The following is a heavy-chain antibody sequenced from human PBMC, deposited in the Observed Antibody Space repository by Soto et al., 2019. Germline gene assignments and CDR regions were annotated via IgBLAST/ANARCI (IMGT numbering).Heavy chain of an antibody. CDR3: AKGRRFGSVITGTADCMYV. V-gene: IGHV3-23*01. CDR2: ISGSGGST. Sequence: PGGSLRLSCAASGFTFSSYAMSWVRQAPGKGLEWVSAISGSGGSTYYADSVKGRFTISRDNSKNTLYLQMNSLRAEDTAVYYCAKGRRFGSVITGTADCMYVWGQGTTVTVSS. J-gene: IGHJ6*02. CDR1: GFTFSSYA. D-gene: IGHD1-7*01.